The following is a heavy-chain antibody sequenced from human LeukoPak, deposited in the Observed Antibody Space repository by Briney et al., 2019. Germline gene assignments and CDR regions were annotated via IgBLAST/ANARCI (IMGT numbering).Heavy chain of an antibody. D-gene: IGHD4-11*01. CDR3: AKGGHYSFFDY. V-gene: IGHV3-23*01. CDR2: ISGDGTET. Sequence: GGSLRLPCAASGFTFSSYATSWVRQAPGKGLEWVSTISGDGTETFYADSVKGRFTISRDNSKNTHYLQMSSLRAEDTGIYYCAKGGHYSFFDYWGQGTLVTVSS. CDR1: GFTFSSYA. J-gene: IGHJ4*02.